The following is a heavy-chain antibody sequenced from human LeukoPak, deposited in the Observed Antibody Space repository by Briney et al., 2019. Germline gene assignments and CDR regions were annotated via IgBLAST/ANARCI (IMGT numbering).Heavy chain of an antibody. J-gene: IGHJ4*02. CDR1: GFTFDDYA. V-gene: IGHV3-9*01. D-gene: IGHD7-27*01. CDR2: ISWNSGSI. Sequence: GGSLRLSCAASGFTFDDYAMHWVRQAPGKGLEWVSGISWNSGSIGYADSVKGRFTISRDNAKNSLYLQMNSLRAEDTAVYYCAKYNRNWDFDYWGQGTLVTVSS. CDR3: AKYNRNWDFDY.